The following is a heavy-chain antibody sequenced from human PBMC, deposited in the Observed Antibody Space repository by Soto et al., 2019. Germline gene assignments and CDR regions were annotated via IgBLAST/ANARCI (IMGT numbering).Heavy chain of an antibody. CDR1: SDSISNIDYY. D-gene: IGHD1-26*01. J-gene: IGHJ4*02. CDR3: ARLPILGAPSRSDY. CDR2: IYYSGST. Sequence: SETLSLTCTVSSDSISNIDYYWGWIRKSPGKGLEWIGSIYYSGSTYYNPSLKSRVTISLDTPNNQFSLKLNSLTVADTAVYYCARLPILGAPSRSDYWGRGTLVTVSS. V-gene: IGHV4-39*01.